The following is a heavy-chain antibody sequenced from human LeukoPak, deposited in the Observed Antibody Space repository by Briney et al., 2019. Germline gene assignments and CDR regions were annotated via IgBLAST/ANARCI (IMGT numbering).Heavy chain of an antibody. CDR2: IKEDGSEK. V-gene: IGHV3-7*03. D-gene: IGHD6-13*01. J-gene: IGHJ4*02. Sequence: GGSLRLSCAASGFTLSYNWMSWVRRAPGKGLEWVASIKEDGSEKYYVDSVKGRFTISRDNAKNSLYLQMNSLRAEDTAVYCCARLSTGWYGHFDFWGQGTLVTVSS. CDR3: ARLSTGWYGHFDF. CDR1: GFTLSYNW.